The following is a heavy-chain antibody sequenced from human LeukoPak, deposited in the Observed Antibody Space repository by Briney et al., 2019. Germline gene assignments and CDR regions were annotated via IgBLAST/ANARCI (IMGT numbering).Heavy chain of an antibody. V-gene: IGHV4-39*01. CDR2: IYYSVST. CDR1: GGSISSSSYY. D-gene: IGHD6-19*01. CDR3: ARPQTAGAWFDP. J-gene: IGHJ5*02. Sequence: SETLSLTCTVSGGSISSSSYYWGWIRQPPGKGLEWIGSIYYSVSTYYNPSLKSRVTISVDTSKNQFSLKLSSVTAADTAVYYCARPQTAGAWFDPWGQGTLVTVSS.